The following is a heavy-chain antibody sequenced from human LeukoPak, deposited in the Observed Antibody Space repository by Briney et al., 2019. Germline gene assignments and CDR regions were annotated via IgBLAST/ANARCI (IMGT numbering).Heavy chain of an antibody. J-gene: IGHJ5*02. V-gene: IGHV1-3*01. D-gene: IGHD6-6*01. Sequence: ASVKVSCKASGYTFTSYAMHWVRQAPGQRLEWMGWINAGNGNTKYSQKFQGRVTITRDTSASTAYMELSSLRSEDTAVYYCARRRSIAARRWFDPWGQGTLVTVSS. CDR1: GYTFTSYA. CDR2: INAGNGNT. CDR3: ARRRSIAARRWFDP.